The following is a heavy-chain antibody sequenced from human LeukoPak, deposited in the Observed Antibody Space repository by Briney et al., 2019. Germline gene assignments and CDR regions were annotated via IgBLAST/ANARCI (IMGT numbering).Heavy chain of an antibody. V-gene: IGHV1-69*05. CDR1: GGTFSSYA. D-gene: IGHD4-11*01. Sequence: GSSVKVSCKASGGTFSSYAISWVGQAPGQGLEWMGGIIPIFGTANYAQKFQGRVTITRNTSISTAYMELSSLRSEDTAVYYCARVETTTVIPYLDYWGQGTLVTVSS. J-gene: IGHJ4*02. CDR2: IIPIFGTA. CDR3: ARVETTTVIPYLDY.